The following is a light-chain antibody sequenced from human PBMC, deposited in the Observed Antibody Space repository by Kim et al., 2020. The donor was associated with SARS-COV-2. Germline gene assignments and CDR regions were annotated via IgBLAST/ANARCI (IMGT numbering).Light chain of an antibody. Sequence: VTISCTGSSSNIGAGYDVHWYQQLPGPAPKLLIYGNSNRPSGVPDRFSGSKSGTSASLAITGLQAEDEADYYCQSYDSSLSGLYVFGTGTKVTVL. CDR3: QSYDSSLSGLYV. CDR1: SSNIGAGYD. CDR2: GNS. J-gene: IGLJ1*01. V-gene: IGLV1-40*01.